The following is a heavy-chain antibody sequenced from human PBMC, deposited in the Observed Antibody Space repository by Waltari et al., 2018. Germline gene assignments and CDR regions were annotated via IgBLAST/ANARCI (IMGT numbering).Heavy chain of an antibody. D-gene: IGHD2-2*01. CDR1: GYSFTSYW. J-gene: IGHJ4*02. CDR2: IYPGDSDT. V-gene: IGHV5-51*01. CDR3: ARPYCSSTSCYPPYYFDY. Sequence: EVQLVQSGAEVKKPGESLKISCKGSGYSFTSYWIGWVRQMPGKGLEWMGIIYPGDSDTMYSPAFQGQVTISADKSISTAYLQWSSLKASDTAMYYCARPYCSSTSCYPPYYFDYWGQGTLVTVSS.